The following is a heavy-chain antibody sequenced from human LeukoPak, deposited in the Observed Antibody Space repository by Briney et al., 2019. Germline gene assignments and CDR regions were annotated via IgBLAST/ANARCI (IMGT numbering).Heavy chain of an antibody. J-gene: IGHJ5*02. Sequence: SETLSLTCAVYGGSFSGYYWSWIRQPPGKGLEWIGEINHSGSTNYNPSLKSRVTISVDTSKNQFSLKLSSVTAADTAVYYCARLVPYYGSGSYGWFDPWGQGTLVTVSS. CDR2: INHSGST. CDR1: GGSFSGYY. V-gene: IGHV4-34*01. CDR3: ARLVPYYGSGSYGWFDP. D-gene: IGHD3-10*01.